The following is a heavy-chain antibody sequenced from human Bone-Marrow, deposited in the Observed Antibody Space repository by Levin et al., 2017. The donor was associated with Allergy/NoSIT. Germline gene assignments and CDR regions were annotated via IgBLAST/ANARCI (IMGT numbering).Heavy chain of an antibody. V-gene: IGHV3-74*01. CDR1: GFPFSSYW. CDR3: ARDSSGVSTMTSDS. J-gene: IGHJ5*01. Sequence: GESLKISCAASGFPFSSYWMHWVRQAPGKGLVWVSRIKTDGSSTSYVDAVKGRFTISRDNAKNTLYLQMNSLRAEDTAVYYCARDSSGVSTMTSDSWGQGTLVTVSS. CDR2: IKTDGSST. D-gene: IGHD5/OR15-5a*01.